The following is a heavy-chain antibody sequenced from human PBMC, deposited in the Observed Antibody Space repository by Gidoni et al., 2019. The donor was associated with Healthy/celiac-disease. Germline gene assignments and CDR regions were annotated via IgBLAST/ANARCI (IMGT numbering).Heavy chain of an antibody. J-gene: IGHJ5*02. Sequence: EVQLVESGGGLVQPGRSLRLSCAASGFPFDDYAMHWVRQAPGKGLEWVSGISWNSGSIGYADSVKGRFTISRDNAKNSLYLQMNSLRAEDTALYYCAKDIGSGGHEGLLGFDPWGQGTLVTVSS. CDR2: ISWNSGSI. V-gene: IGHV3-9*01. CDR3: AKDIGSGGHEGLLGFDP. D-gene: IGHD6-19*01. CDR1: GFPFDDYA.